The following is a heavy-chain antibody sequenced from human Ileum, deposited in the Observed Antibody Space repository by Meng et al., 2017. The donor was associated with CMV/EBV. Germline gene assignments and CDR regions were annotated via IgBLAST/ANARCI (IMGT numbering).Heavy chain of an antibody. D-gene: IGHD1-14*01. CDR1: GYTFTGYY. CDR2: INPGDGST. CDR3: ARGPSRTDFDY. Sequence: QVQRVACGAEVKKPGASVKVYCKASGYTFTGYYIHWVRQAPGEGLEWMGIINPGDGSTNYAQKFQGRVTMTRDTSTTTVHMELSSLRSEDTAVYYCARGPSRTDFDYWGQGTLVTVSS. J-gene: IGHJ4*02. V-gene: IGHV1-46*01.